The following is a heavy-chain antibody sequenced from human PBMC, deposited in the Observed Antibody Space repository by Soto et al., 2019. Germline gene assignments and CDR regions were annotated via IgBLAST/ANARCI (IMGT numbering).Heavy chain of an antibody. CDR2: INAGNGNT. V-gene: IGHV1-3*01. CDR1: GYTFTSYA. CDR3: ARDRGSSGSYSFDY. J-gene: IGHJ4*02. D-gene: IGHD3-10*01. Sequence: ASVKVSCKASGYTFTSYAMHWVRQAPGQRLEWMGWINAGNGNTKYSQKFQGRVTITRDTSASTAYMELSSLRSDDTAVYYCARDRGSSGSYSFDYWGQRTLVTVSS.